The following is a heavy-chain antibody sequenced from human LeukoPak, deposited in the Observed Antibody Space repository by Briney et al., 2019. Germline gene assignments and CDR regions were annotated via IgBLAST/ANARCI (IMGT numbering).Heavy chain of an antibody. V-gene: IGHV5-51*01. D-gene: IGHD4-23*01. CDR1: GYSFTSYW. CDR3: ARPLDFGGNSNWYFDL. Sequence: GESLKISCKGSGYSFTSYWIGWVRQMPGKGLEWMEIIYPGDSDTKISPSFEGQVTISADKSISTAYLHLSGLKASDTAMYYCARPLDFGGNSNWYFDLWGRGTLLTVSS. CDR2: IYPGDSDT. J-gene: IGHJ2*01.